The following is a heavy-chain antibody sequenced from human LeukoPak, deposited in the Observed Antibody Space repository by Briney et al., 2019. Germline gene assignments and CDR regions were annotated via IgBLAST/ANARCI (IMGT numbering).Heavy chain of an antibody. CDR3: ARDRLDYDFWSGYYT. V-gene: IGHV1-18*01. J-gene: IGHJ5*02. CDR1: GYIFTNYG. CDR2: ISAYSGDT. Sequence: ASVKVSCKASGYIFTNYGISWVRQDPGQGLEWMGWISAYSGDTSYAQNLQGRVTMTTDTSTSTAYMELRSLRSDDTAVYYCARDRLDYDFWSGYYTWGQGTLVTVSS. D-gene: IGHD3-3*01.